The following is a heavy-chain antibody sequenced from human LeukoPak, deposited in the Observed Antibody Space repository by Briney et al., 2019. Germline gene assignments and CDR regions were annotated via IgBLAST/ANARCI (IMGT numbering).Heavy chain of an antibody. CDR3: ARAKPKNMVRGLIMRRESRYYFDY. J-gene: IGHJ4*02. D-gene: IGHD3-10*01. V-gene: IGHV1-46*01. Sequence: ASVKVSCKASGYTFTSCYMHWVRQAPGQGLEWMGIINPSGGSTSYAQKFQGRVTMTRDMSTSTVYMELSSLRSEDTAVYYCARAKPKNMVRGLIMRRESRYYFDYWGQGTLVTVSS. CDR1: GYTFTSCY. CDR2: INPSGGST.